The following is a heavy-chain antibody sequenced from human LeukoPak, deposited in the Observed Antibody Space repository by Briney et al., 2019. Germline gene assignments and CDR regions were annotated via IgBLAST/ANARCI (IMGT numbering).Heavy chain of an antibody. CDR3: AGGDNGWYFDY. Sequence: SDTLSLTCTVSGGPMSSYYWSWLRQPAGKGLEWIGRIYTSGSTNYNPSLESRVTMSVDTSKNQFSLKLRSVTAADTAIYYCAGGDNGWYFDYWGQGTLVTVSS. CDR2: IYTSGST. J-gene: IGHJ4*02. CDR1: GGPMSSYY. V-gene: IGHV4-4*07. D-gene: IGHD2-8*01.